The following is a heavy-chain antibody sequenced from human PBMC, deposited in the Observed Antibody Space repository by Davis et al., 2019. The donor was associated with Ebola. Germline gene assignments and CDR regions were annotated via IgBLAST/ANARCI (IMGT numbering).Heavy chain of an antibody. J-gene: IGHJ3*02. CDR1: GFTFSSYA. D-gene: IGHD1-26*01. CDR3: AREYALIVGATTAFDI. Sequence: GESLKTSCAASGFTFSSYAMSWVRQAPGKGLEWVSAISGSGGSTYYADSVKGRFTISRDNSKNTLYLQMNSLRAEDTAVYYCAREYALIVGATTAFDIWGQGTMVTVSS. V-gene: IGHV3-23*01. CDR2: ISGSGGST.